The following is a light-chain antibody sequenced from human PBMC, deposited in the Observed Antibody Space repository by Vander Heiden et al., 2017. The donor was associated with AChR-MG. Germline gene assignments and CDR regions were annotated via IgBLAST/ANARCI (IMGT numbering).Light chain of an antibody. CDR2: DAS. CDR1: QSISNW. Sequence: DIQMTQSPSTLSASVGDRVTITCRASQSISNWLAWYQQRPGKAPKLLITDASRLQSGVPSRFSGSGSGTEFTLTISSLQPGDFATYYCQQYLTYWTFGPGTKVEV. J-gene: IGKJ1*01. V-gene: IGKV1-5*01. CDR3: QQYLTYWT.